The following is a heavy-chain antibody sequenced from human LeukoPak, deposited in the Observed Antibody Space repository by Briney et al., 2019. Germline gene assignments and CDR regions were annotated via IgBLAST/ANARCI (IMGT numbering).Heavy chain of an antibody. CDR3: ARENRNYYMDV. D-gene: IGHD1-14*01. Sequence: PSETLSLTCTVSGGSISSYYWGWIRQPPGKGLEWIGYIYTSGSTNYNPSLKSRVTISVDTSKNQFSLKLSSVTAADTAVYYCARENRNYYMDVWGKGTTVTVSS. CDR2: IYTSGST. V-gene: IGHV4-4*09. J-gene: IGHJ6*03. CDR1: GGSISSYY.